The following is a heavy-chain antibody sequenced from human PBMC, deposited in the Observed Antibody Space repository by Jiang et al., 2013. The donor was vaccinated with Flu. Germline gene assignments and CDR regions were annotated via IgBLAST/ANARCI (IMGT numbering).Heavy chain of an antibody. CDR2: IDWDDDK. V-gene: IGHV2-70*04. J-gene: IGHJ4*02. CDR1: GFSLSTSGMR. D-gene: IGHD1-1*01. Sequence: KPTQTLTLTCTFSGFSLSTSGMRVSWIRQPPGKALEWLARIDWDDDKFYSTSLKTRLTISKDTSKNQVVLTMTNLDPVDTATYYCARANWNDPYFEYWGQGTLVTVSS. CDR3: ARANWNDPYFEY.